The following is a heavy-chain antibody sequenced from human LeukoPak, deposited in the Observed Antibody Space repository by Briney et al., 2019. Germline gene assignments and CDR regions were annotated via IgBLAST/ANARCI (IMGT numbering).Heavy chain of an antibody. CDR2: IYSGGST. CDR3: ARGTVTMVDY. Sequence: PGGSLRLSRAASGFTVSSNYMSWVRQAPGRGLERVSVIYSGGSTYYADSVKGRFTISRDNSKNTLFLQMNSLRAGDTAVYYCARGTVTMVDYWGQGTLVTVSS. CDR1: GFTVSSNY. J-gene: IGHJ4*02. D-gene: IGHD3-10*01. V-gene: IGHV3-66*01.